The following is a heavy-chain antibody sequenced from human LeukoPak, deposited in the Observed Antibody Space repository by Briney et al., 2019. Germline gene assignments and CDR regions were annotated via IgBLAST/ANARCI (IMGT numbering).Heavy chain of an antibody. V-gene: IGHV4-34*01. CDR2: INHSRST. Sequence: SETLSLTCAVYGGSFSGYYWGWIRQPPGKGLEGIGEINHSRSTNYNPSLKSRVTISVDTSKNQFSLKLSSVTAADTAVYYCARSMIVIERDPYYFDYWGQGTLVTVSS. CDR1: GGSFSGYY. J-gene: IGHJ4*02. D-gene: IGHD3-22*01. CDR3: ARSMIVIERDPYYFDY.